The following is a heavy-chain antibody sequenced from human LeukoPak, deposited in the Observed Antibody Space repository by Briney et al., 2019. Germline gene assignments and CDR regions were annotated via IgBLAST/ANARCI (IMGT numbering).Heavy chain of an antibody. Sequence: SETLSLTCTVSGGSISSYYWSWIRQPPGKGLEWIGYIYYSGSTNYNPSLKSRVTISVDTSKNQFSLKLSSVTAADTAVYYCARLGLLWFGESTYYYYGMDVWGQGTTVTVSS. J-gene: IGHJ6*02. CDR2: IYYSGST. CDR1: GGSISSYY. V-gene: IGHV4-59*01. CDR3: ARLGLLWFGESTYYYYGMDV. D-gene: IGHD3-10*01.